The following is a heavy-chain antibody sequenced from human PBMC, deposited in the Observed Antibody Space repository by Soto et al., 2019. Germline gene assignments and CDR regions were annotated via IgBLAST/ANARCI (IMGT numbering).Heavy chain of an antibody. V-gene: IGHV2-5*02. CDR2: IYWDDDK. CDR1: GFSLSTSGVG. CDR3: AQQTRRAVAGTKYYGMDV. D-gene: IGHD6-19*01. J-gene: IGHJ6*02. Sequence: QITLKESGPTLVKPTQTLTLTCTFSGFSLSTSGVGVGWIRQPPGKALEWLALIYWDDDKRYSPSLKSRLTITKDTSKNQVVLTMTNMDPVDTATYYCAQQTRRAVAGTKYYGMDVWGQGTTVTVSS.